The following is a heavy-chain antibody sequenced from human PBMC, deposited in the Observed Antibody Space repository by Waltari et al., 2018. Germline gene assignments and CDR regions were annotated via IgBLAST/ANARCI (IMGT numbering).Heavy chain of an antibody. V-gene: IGHV3-30*03. Sequence: QVHLEESGGGVVQPWRSLKLSCAASGFTLATYGMHWVRQATGKGLEGVAGVSYDGRNKFYGGSMKGRFTISRDNSKNTVFLQMTSLSAEDSAVYFCARELPASAVVALDLWGQGTMVTVSS. D-gene: IGHD2-21*01. CDR1: GFTLATYG. CDR2: VSYDGRNK. CDR3: ARELPASAVVALDL. J-gene: IGHJ3*01.